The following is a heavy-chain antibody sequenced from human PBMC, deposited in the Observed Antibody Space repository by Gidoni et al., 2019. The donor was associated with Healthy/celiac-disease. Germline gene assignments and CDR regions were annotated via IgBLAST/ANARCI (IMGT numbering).Heavy chain of an antibody. D-gene: IGHD3-22*01. V-gene: IGHV3-30-3*01. CDR2: ISYDGSNK. Sequence: QVQLVESGGGVVQPGRSLRLSCAASGFPFSTSALHWVRQAPGKGLEWVAVISYDGSNKYYADSVKGRFTISRDNSKNTLYLQMNSLRAEDTAVYYCARELYYYDSSGGIYYYYGMDVWGQGTTVTVSS. CDR3: ARELYYYDSSGGIYYYYGMDV. J-gene: IGHJ6*02. CDR1: GFPFSTSA.